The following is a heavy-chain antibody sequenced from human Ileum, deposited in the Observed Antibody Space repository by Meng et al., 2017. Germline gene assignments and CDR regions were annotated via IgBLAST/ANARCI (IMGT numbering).Heavy chain of an antibody. Sequence: QEQVVESGGGVVQAAMCIRLSCAAYGFSFRSYSMCRVRQAPGKGLEWVAVIWFAGDKTYYADSVKGRFTVSRDNSKNTLYLQMNSLRADDTAVYYCARYRSGSSDYWGPGTLVTVSS. CDR3: ARYRSGSSDY. V-gene: IGHV3-33*01. D-gene: IGHD6-19*01. CDR1: GFSFRSYS. CDR2: IWFAGDKT. J-gene: IGHJ4*02.